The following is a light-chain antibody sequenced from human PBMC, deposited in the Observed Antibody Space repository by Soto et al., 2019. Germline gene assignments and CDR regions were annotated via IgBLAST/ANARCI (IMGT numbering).Light chain of an antibody. J-gene: IGLJ1*01. V-gene: IGLV2-14*01. CDR2: EVS. Sequence: QSALTQPRSVSGSPGQSVTISCTGTISDVAGYNYVSWYQQHPGKAPKLMIYEVSNRPSGVSNRFSGSKSGNTASLTISGLQAEDEADYYCSSYTSSSTYVFGTGTKVTVL. CDR3: SSYTSSSTYV. CDR1: ISDVAGYNY.